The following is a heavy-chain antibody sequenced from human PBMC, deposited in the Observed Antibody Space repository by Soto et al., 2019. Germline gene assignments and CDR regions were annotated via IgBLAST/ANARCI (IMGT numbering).Heavy chain of an antibody. D-gene: IGHD2-2*01. J-gene: IGHJ3*02. Sequence: VSSKASGYTFTSYGISWVRQAPGQGLEWMGWISAYNGNTNYAQKLQGRVTMTTDTSTSTAYMELRSLRSDDTAVYYCASSPPPASCSSTSCQLYAFDIWGQGTMVTVSS. CDR3: ASSPPPASCSSTSCQLYAFDI. CDR2: ISAYNGNT. V-gene: IGHV1-18*01. CDR1: GYTFTSYG.